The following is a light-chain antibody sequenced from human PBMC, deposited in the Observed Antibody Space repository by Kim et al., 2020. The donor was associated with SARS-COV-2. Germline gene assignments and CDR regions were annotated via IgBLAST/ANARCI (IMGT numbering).Light chain of an antibody. CDR3: SSYTTSNTLL. J-gene: IGLJ1*01. CDR2: DVT. CDR1: RSDVGTYNY. V-gene: IGLV2-14*03. Sequence: GQSISISFTGTRSDVGTYNYVSWYQEHPGKAPNLMIYDVTYRPSGVSNRFSGSKSGNTASLTISGLQAEDEAEYYCSSYTTSNTLLFGTGTKVTV.